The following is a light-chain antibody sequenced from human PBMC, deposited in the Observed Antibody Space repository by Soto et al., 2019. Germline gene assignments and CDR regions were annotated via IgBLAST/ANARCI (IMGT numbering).Light chain of an antibody. V-gene: IGKV3-15*01. Sequence: DIVLTQSPGTLSLSPGEGATLXCRASQSLRTNYLAWDQQKPGQVPRLLXXGASTRATGIQARLSGSGSGKEFTLNISSLQSEDFAVYYWKQYNNWPPWTFGQGTKVDIK. CDR1: QSLRTN. J-gene: IGKJ1*01. CDR3: KQYNNWPPWT. CDR2: GAS.